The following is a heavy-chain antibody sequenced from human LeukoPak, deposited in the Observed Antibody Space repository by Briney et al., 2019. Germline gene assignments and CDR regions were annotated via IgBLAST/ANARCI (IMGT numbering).Heavy chain of an antibody. Sequence: ASVKVSCKASGGTFSSYAINWVRQATGQGLEWMGWMNPNSGNTGYAQKFQGRVTMTRNTSISTAYMELSSLRSEDTAVYYCARVYYDSSGYYQGNWFDPWGQGTLVTVSS. D-gene: IGHD3-22*01. J-gene: IGHJ5*02. CDR1: GGTFSSYA. CDR3: ARVYYDSSGYYQGNWFDP. CDR2: MNPNSGNT. V-gene: IGHV1-8*02.